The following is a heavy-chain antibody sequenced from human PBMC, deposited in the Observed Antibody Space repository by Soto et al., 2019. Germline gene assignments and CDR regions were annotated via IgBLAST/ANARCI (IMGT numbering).Heavy chain of an antibody. CDR1: GFTFSSYG. CDR2: ISYDGSNK. Sequence: QVQLVESGGGVVQPGRSLRLSCAASGFTFSSYGMHWVRQAPGKGLEWVAVISYDGSNKYYADSVKGRFTISRDNSKNTLYLQMNNLRAEDTAVYYCAIYSSGWYPLDSWGQGTLVTVSS. D-gene: IGHD6-19*01. J-gene: IGHJ4*02. CDR3: AIYSSGWYPLDS. V-gene: IGHV3-30*03.